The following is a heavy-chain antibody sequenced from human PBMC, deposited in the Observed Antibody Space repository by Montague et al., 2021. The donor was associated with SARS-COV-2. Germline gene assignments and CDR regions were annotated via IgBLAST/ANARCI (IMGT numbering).Heavy chain of an antibody. CDR3: ARGGVGATWAFDI. D-gene: IGHD1-26*01. V-gene: IGHV3-53*01. Sequence: SLRLSCPASVLTVNRNYMSLVRQAPGKGLEWVALIYSGCDTTYAXXVRDRFTLSRDNSKNTLYLQMNSLRVEDTAVFYCARGGVGATWAFDIWGQGTMVTVSS. CDR1: VLTVNRNY. CDR2: IYSGCDT. J-gene: IGHJ3*02.